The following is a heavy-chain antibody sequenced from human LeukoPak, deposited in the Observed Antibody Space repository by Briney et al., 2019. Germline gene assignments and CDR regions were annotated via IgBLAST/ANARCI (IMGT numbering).Heavy chain of an antibody. Sequence: SETLSLTCTVSGGSISSYYWSWIRQPPGKGLEWIGYIYYSGSTNYNPSLKSRVTISVDTSKNQFSLKLNSVTAPDTAVYYCARVSGYDWESFYDYWGQGTLVTVSS. D-gene: IGHD5-12*01. CDR1: GGSISSYY. CDR3: ARVSGYDWESFYDY. J-gene: IGHJ4*02. V-gene: IGHV4-59*01. CDR2: IYYSGST.